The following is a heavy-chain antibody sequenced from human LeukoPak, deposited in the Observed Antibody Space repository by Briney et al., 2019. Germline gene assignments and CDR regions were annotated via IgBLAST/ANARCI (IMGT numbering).Heavy chain of an antibody. CDR3: ARRVDSYWFFDY. V-gene: IGHV5-51*01. Sequence: GESLKISCKASGYSFTNYWIGWVRQMPGKGLEWMGIIYTGDSDTRYIPSFQGQVTISADKSINTAYLQWSSLKASDTAMYYCARRVDSYWFFDYWGQGTLVTVSS. CDR1: GYSFTNYW. J-gene: IGHJ4*02. CDR2: IYTGDSDT. D-gene: IGHD1-26*01.